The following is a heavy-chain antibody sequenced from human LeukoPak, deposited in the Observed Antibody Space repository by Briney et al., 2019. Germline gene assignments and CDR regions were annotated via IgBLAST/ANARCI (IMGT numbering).Heavy chain of an antibody. J-gene: IGHJ4*02. Sequence: ASVKVSCKASGYTFTGYYIHWVRQAPGQGLEWMGWINPNSGGTNSAQKFQGRVTMTRDTSISTAYMELSRLRSDDTAVYYYVRSSVQEHGYYFDYWGQGTLVTVSS. CDR2: INPNSGGT. V-gene: IGHV1-2*02. D-gene: IGHD1/OR15-1a*01. CDR3: VRSSVQEHGYYFDY. CDR1: GYTFTGYY.